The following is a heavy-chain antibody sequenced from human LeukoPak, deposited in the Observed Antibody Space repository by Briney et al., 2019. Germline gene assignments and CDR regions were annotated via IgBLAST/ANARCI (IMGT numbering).Heavy chain of an antibody. CDR3: AREGIGYCSGGGCYYFDY. Sequence: ASVKVSCKASGYTFTSYGISWVRQAPGQGLEWMGWISAYNGNTNYAQKLQGRVTMTTDTSTSTAYMELRSLRSDDTAVYYCAREGIGYCSGGGCYYFDYWGQGTLVTVSS. CDR2: ISAYNGNT. J-gene: IGHJ4*02. D-gene: IGHD2-15*01. CDR1: GYTFTSYG. V-gene: IGHV1-18*01.